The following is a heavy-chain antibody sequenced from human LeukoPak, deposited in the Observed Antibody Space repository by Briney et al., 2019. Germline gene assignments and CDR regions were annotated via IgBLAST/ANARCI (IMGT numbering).Heavy chain of an antibody. CDR3: ARRGPAAIWDY. CDR2: IHSGGST. CDR1: GDSIINNY. V-gene: IGHV4-4*07. D-gene: IGHD2-2*01. Sequence: PSETLSLTCSVSGDSIINNYWSWIRQPAGKGLEWIGRIHSGGSTDYNPSLKTRVTMSMDTSKSQFSLRLSSVTAADTAVYYCARRGPAAIWDYWGQGTLVTVSS. J-gene: IGHJ4*02.